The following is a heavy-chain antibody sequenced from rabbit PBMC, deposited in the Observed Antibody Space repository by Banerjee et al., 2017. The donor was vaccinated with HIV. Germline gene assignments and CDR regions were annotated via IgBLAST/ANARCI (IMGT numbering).Heavy chain of an antibody. J-gene: IGHJ4*01. Sequence: QSLQESGGGLFQPGASLTLTCTASGFSFNSDYYMCWVRQAPGKGLEWSACIYAGSSGKTYYASWAKGRFTISKTSSTTVALQMTSLTAADTATYFCARGSAYAGAGYALWGQGTLVTVS. CDR1: GFSFNSDYY. D-gene: IGHD4-2*01. CDR2: IYAGSSGKT. CDR3: ARGSAYAGAGYAL. V-gene: IGHV1S40*01.